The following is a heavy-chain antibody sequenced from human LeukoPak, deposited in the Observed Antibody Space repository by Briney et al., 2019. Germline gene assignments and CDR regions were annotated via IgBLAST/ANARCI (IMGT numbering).Heavy chain of an antibody. V-gene: IGHV4-59*08. CDR1: GDSINAYY. CDR2: IYFSGTT. D-gene: IGHD6-19*01. Sequence: PSETLSLTCTVSGDSINAYYWGWIRQPPGKGLEWIGYIYFSGTTKYNPSLESRVTISVDTSKNQFSLKLSSVTAADTAVYYCARHTAYSSILDYWGQGTLVTVSS. CDR3: ARHTAYSSILDY. J-gene: IGHJ4*02.